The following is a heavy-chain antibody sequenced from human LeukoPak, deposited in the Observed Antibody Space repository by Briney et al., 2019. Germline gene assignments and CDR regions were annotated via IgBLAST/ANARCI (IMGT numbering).Heavy chain of an antibody. V-gene: IGHV4-38-2*02. D-gene: IGHD2/OR15-2a*01. J-gene: IGHJ6*03. CDR2: IYHSGST. CDR3: ARTLLIYYYYYMDV. Sequence: SETLSLTCTVSGYSISSGYYWGWIRQPPGKGLEWIGSIYHSGSTYYNPSLKSRVTISVDTSKNQFSLRLSSVTAADTAVYYCARTLLIYYYYYMDVWGKGTTVTVSS. CDR1: GYSISSGYY.